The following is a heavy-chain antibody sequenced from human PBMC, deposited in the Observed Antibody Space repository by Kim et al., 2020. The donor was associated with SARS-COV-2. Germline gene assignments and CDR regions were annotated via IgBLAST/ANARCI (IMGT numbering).Heavy chain of an antibody. Sequence: VKGRFTISRDDSKNTLYLQMNSLKTEDTAVYYCTTAHYDYVWGSYRYLNYWGQGTLVTVSS. V-gene: IGHV3-15*01. D-gene: IGHD3-16*02. CDR3: TTAHYDYVWGSYRYLNY. J-gene: IGHJ4*02.